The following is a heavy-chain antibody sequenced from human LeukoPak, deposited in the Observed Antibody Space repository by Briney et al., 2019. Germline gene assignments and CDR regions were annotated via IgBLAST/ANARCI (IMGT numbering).Heavy chain of an antibody. Sequence: GGSLRLSCAASGFTFDDYTMHWVRQAPGKGLEWVSLISWDGGSTYYADSVKGRFTISRDNSKNSLYLQMNSLRTEDTALYYCAKDGGGSGHFDYWGQGTLVTVSS. J-gene: IGHJ4*02. CDR3: AKDGGGSGHFDY. D-gene: IGHD5-12*01. V-gene: IGHV3-43*01. CDR1: GFTFDDYT. CDR2: ISWDGGST.